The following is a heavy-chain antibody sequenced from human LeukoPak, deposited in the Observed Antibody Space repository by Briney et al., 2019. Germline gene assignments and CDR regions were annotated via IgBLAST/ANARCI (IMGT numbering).Heavy chain of an antibody. CDR3: ARHRYLSLVYFDY. CDR2: IYHSGST. D-gene: IGHD2-2*01. V-gene: IGHV4-38-2*01. CDR1: GYSISSGYY. J-gene: IGHJ4*02. Sequence: PSETLSLTCAVSGYSISSGYYGGWIRQPPGKGLEWIGSIYHSGSTYYNPSLKSRVTISVDTSKNQFSLKLSSVTAADTAVYFCARHRYLSLVYFDYWGQGTLVTVAS.